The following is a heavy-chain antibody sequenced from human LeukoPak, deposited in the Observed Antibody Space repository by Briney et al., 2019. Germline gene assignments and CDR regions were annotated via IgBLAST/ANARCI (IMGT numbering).Heavy chain of an antibody. D-gene: IGHD4-23*01. Sequence: GGSLRLSCAASGFTFSSYSMNWVRQAPGKGLEWVSSISSSSSYIYYADSVKGRFTISRDNAKNSLYLQMNSLRAEDTAVYYCASEVVTDAFDIWGQGAMVTVSS. V-gene: IGHV3-21*01. CDR1: GFTFSSYS. CDR2: ISSSSSYI. J-gene: IGHJ3*02. CDR3: ASEVVTDAFDI.